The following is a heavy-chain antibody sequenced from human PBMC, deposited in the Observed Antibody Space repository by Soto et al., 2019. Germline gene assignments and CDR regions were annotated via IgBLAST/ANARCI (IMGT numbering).Heavy chain of an antibody. J-gene: IGHJ4*02. V-gene: IGHV3-23*01. CDR1: RFTFSSYA. D-gene: IGHD3-3*02. CDR2: ISGGGNDA. Sequence: EVQLLESGGGLVQPGGSLVLSCAASRFTFSSYAMSWVRQAPGKGLEWVSSISGGGNDAYYADSVKGRFTISRDNSQNTLYLQMSSLRADHTALYYCASSLFLASTDTEPFDYWGQGALVTVSS. CDR3: ASSLFLASTDTEPFDY.